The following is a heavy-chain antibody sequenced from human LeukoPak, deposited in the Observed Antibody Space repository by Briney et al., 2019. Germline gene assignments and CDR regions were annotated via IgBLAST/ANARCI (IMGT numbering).Heavy chain of an antibody. CDR3: ARPGASVYDSSGYFAYFDY. V-gene: IGHV1-69*13. D-gene: IGHD3-22*01. J-gene: IGHJ4*02. Sequence: ASVKVSCKASGGTFSSYAISWVRQAPGQGLEWMEGIIPIFGTANYAQKFQGRVTITADESTSTAYMELSSLRSEDTAVYYCARPGASVYDSSGYFAYFDYWGQGTLVTVSS. CDR2: IIPIFGTA. CDR1: GGTFSSYA.